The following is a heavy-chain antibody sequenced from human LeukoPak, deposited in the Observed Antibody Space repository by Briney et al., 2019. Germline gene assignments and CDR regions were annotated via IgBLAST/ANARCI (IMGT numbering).Heavy chain of an antibody. CDR1: GGSISTYY. Sequence: LETLSLTCTVSGGSISTYYWSWIRQPAGKGLEWIGRIYPSGSTNYNPSLKSRVTMSADTSKNQFSLKLSSVTAADTAVYYCARAPYGSGANWFDPWGQGTLVTVSS. CDR3: ARAPYGSGANWFDP. V-gene: IGHV4-4*07. D-gene: IGHD3-10*01. CDR2: IYPSGST. J-gene: IGHJ5*02.